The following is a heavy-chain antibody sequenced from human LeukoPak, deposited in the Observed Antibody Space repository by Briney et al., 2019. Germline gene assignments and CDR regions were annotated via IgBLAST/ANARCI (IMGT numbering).Heavy chain of an antibody. J-gene: IGHJ4*02. D-gene: IGHD4-17*01. Sequence: GESLKISCKGSGYSFTSYWIGWVRQMPGKGLEWMGIIYPGDSDTRYSPSFQGQVTISADKSISTAYLQWSSLKASDTAIYYCAKDRGWTVTTFDYWGQGTLVTVSS. CDR3: AKDRGWTVTTFDY. V-gene: IGHV5-51*01. CDR1: GYSFTSYW. CDR2: IYPGDSDT.